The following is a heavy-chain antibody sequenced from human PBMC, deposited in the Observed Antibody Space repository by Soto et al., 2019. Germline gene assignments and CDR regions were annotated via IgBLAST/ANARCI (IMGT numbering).Heavy chain of an antibody. Sequence: QVQLVESGGGSVKPGGSLRLSCAASGFTFSDYHMNWIRQAPGKGLEWVAYISGSGYTIYYADSVKGRFTISRDNAKNLLYLQMNSLRVEDTALYYCVRDQWVNRYWGQVTPVTVAS. CDR1: GFTFSDYH. D-gene: IGHD2-8*01. V-gene: IGHV3-11*01. CDR2: ISGSGYTI. CDR3: VRDQWVNRY. J-gene: IGHJ4*02.